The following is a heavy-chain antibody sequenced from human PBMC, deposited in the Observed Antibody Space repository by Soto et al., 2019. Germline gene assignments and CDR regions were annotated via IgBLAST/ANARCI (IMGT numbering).Heavy chain of an antibody. CDR1: GYTFTGHY. Sequence: ASVKVSCKASGYTFTGHYIHWVRQAPEQGPEWMGEIGPESGATRYAQKFQGRVTMTRDMSITTVYTELNNLSPDDTAVYYCGRGRSGQIVVFYWGQGTPVTVSS. CDR2: IGPESGAT. J-gene: IGHJ4*02. D-gene: IGHD5-12*01. CDR3: GRGRSGQIVVFY. V-gene: IGHV1-2*02.